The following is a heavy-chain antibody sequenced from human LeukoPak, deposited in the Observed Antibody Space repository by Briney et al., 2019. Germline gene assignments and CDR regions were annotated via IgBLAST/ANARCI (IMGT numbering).Heavy chain of an antibody. J-gene: IGHJ6*04. CDR1: GYTFTSYG. Sequence: GASVKVSFKASGYTFTSYGISWVRQAPGQGLEWMGWISAYNGNTRYAQKFKGRVTMTTDTSTRTAYMEMRSLRSDDTAVYYCARDRRGRAVANPYYYNGMDVWGEGTTVTLSS. CDR3: ARDRRGRAVANPYYYNGMDV. CDR2: ISAYNGNT. V-gene: IGHV1-18*01. D-gene: IGHD6-19*01.